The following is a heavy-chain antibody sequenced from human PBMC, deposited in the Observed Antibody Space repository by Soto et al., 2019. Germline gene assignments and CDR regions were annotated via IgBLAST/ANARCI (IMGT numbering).Heavy chain of an antibody. J-gene: IGHJ6*02. CDR2: IYHSGST. Sequence: SETLSLTCAVSGGSISSGGYSWSWVRQPPGKGLEWIGYIYHSGSTHYNPSLKSRVTISVDRSKNQFSLKLSSVTAADTAVYYCARDPSAIQLGSGMGVWGQGTTVTVSS. V-gene: IGHV4-30-2*01. CDR3: ARDPSAIQLGSGMGV. D-gene: IGHD5-18*01. CDR1: GGSISSGGYS.